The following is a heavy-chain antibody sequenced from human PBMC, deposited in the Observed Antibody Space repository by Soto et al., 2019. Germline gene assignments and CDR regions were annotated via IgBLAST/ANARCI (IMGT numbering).Heavy chain of an antibody. CDR1: GFTFSPYS. J-gene: IGHJ6*02. CDR3: AREYTAWPLAYGLDV. Sequence: GGTLRLSFLGSGFTFSPYSINWFRQAPGKGLEWVSSISSRSDIYYADSVKGRFTISRDNAKNSVSLQMNSLRAEDTAVYYCAREYTAWPLAYGLDVWGQGTTVTVSS. D-gene: IGHD2-2*02. V-gene: IGHV3-21*01. CDR2: ISSRSDI.